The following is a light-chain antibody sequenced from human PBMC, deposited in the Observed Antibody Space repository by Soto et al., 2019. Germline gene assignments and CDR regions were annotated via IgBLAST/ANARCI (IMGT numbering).Light chain of an antibody. J-gene: IGLJ1*01. CDR3: SSYTSSSTRV. V-gene: IGLV2-14*03. Sequence: QSALTQPASLSGSPGQSITISCPGTNKVVGAYYYVSWYQQHPDKAPKLMIYEVSNRPSGVFNRFSGSKSVNTATLTISGLQADDEADYYCSSYTSSSTRVFGTGTKVTVL. CDR1: NKVVGAYYY. CDR2: EVS.